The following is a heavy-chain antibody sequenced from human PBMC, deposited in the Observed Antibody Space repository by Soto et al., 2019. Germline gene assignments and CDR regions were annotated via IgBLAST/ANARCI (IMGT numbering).Heavy chain of an antibody. V-gene: IGHV3-73*01. CDR2: IRSKANSYAT. D-gene: IGHD6-6*01. CDR3: TGLMYIAARPNDYMDV. CDR1: GFTFSGSA. J-gene: IGHJ6*03. Sequence: GGSLRLSCAASGFTFSGSAMHWVRQASGKGLEWVGRIRSKANSYATAYAASGKGRFTISRDDSKNTAYLQMNSLKTEDTAVYYCTGLMYIAARPNDYMDVWGKGTTVTVSS.